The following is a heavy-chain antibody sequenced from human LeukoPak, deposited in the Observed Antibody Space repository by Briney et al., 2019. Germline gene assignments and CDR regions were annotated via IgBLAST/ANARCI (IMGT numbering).Heavy chain of an antibody. CDR1: GYTFTSYS. J-gene: IGHJ4*02. Sequence: ASVKVSCKASGYTFTSYSMHWVRQAPGQGLEWMGIINPSGGDTSYAQKFQGRVTMTRDMSTSTVYMELSSLRSDDTAVFYCATSLSGEWGDYWGQGTLVTVSS. CDR3: ATSLSGEWGDY. V-gene: IGHV1-46*01. D-gene: IGHD4-17*01. CDR2: INPSGGDT.